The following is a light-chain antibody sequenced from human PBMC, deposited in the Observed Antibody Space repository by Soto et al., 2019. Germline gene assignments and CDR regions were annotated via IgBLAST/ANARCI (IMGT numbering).Light chain of an antibody. J-gene: IGKJ1*01. V-gene: IGKV3-15*01. Sequence: IVLTQSSGSLSLFPGEGGNLXCRASQSIGDYLAWYQHKPAQAPRLLIYGASTRAHGSPARFSGSGSVTEFTRTISSLQSEDFAVYYGQQYNNWPETFGQGTKVDIK. CDR1: QSIGDY. CDR2: GAS. CDR3: QQYNNWPET.